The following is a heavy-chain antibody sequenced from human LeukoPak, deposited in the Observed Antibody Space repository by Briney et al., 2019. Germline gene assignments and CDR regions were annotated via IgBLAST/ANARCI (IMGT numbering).Heavy chain of an antibody. CDR2: ISGSGGST. CDR3: ARGSTSAAGITY. J-gene: IGHJ4*02. D-gene: IGHD6-13*01. CDR1: GFTFSSYA. V-gene: IGHV3-23*01. Sequence: GGSLRLSCAASGFTFSSYAMSWVRQAPGKGLEWVSAISGSGGSTYYADSVKGRFTISRDNSKNTLYLQMNSLRAEDTALYYCARGSTSAAGITYWSQGTLVTVSS.